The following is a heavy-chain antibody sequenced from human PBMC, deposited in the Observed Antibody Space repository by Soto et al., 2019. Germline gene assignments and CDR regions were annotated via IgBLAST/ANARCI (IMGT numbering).Heavy chain of an antibody. Sequence: SQTLSLTCAISGDSVSSNSAAWNWIRQSPSRGLEWLGRTYYRSKWYNDYAVSVKSRITINPDTSKNQFSLQLNSVTPEDTAVYYCARVTYGLWFGEFLDFDAFDIWGQGTMV. CDR2: TYYRSKWYN. CDR3: ARVTYGLWFGEFLDFDAFDI. V-gene: IGHV6-1*01. J-gene: IGHJ3*02. CDR1: GDSVSSNSAA. D-gene: IGHD3-10*01.